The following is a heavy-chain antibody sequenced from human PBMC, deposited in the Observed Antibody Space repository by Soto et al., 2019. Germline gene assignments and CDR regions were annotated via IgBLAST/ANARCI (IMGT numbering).Heavy chain of an antibody. V-gene: IGHV6-1*01. J-gene: IGHJ6*04. D-gene: IGHD2-15*01. CDR2: TYYRCQWYN. CDR3: ARASFSYFSGGSCAVVMDV. Sequence: SKTLSLTRASSGDSVSSNSAAWNWIRQSPSRGLDWLGMTYYRCQWYNDYAVSVKSRITINPDTSKNHLSLPLNSLTPEDTAVYYCARASFSYFSGGSCAVVMDVWGKGTTVTVSS. CDR1: GDSVSSNSAA.